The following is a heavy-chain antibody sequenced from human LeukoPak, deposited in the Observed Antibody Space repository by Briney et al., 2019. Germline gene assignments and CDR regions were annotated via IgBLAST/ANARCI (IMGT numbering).Heavy chain of an antibody. V-gene: IGHV3-30*03. D-gene: IGHD5-24*01. CDR2: ISYDGSNK. CDR1: GFTFSSYA. CDR3: ARGDGYNYFES. Sequence: PGRSLRLSCAASGFTFSSYAMHWVRQAPGKGLEWVALISYDGSNKYYADSVKGRFTISRDNSKNTLYLQMNSLRAEDTAVYYCARGDGYNYFESWGQGTLVTVSS. J-gene: IGHJ4*02.